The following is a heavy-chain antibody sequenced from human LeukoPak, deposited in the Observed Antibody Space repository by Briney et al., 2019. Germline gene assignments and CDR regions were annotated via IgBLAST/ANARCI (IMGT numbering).Heavy chain of an antibody. CDR2: IYSGGST. CDR3: ARSGSLEKSYYYYGMDV. V-gene: IGHV3-66*01. CDR1: GFTVSSNY. J-gene: IGHJ6*02. Sequence: GGSLRLSCAASGFTVSSNYMSWVRQAPGKGLEWVSVIYSGGSTYYADSVKGRFTISRDNSKNTLYLQMNSLRAEDTAVYYCARSGSLEKSYYYYGMDVWGQGTTVTVSS. D-gene: IGHD3-3*01.